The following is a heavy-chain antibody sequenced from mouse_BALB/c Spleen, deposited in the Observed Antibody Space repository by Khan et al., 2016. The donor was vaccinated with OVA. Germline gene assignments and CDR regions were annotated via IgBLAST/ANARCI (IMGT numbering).Heavy chain of an antibody. V-gene: IGHV1-76*01. CDR3: AGGRYDHHALDY. J-gene: IGHJ4*01. D-gene: IGHD2-14*01. CDR1: GYIFTSYW. Sequence: QVQLKQSGAELVRPGASVKLSCKTSGYIFTSYWIHWVKQRSGKGLEWIARIYPGTGSTYYNEKVKGKDTLTADKSSSTASLWLSSQRSGDSAVYFCAGGRYDHHALDYWGQGTSVAFSS. CDR2: IYPGTGST.